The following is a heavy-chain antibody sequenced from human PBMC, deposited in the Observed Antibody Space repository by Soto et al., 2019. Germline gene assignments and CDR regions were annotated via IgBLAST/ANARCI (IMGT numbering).Heavy chain of an antibody. J-gene: IGHJ5*01. Sequence: GGSLRLSCAASGFTFSRYGMNWLRQAPGKGLEWVASISSSTGYVYYADSVKGRFSTSRDNAKNILYLEMYALRTEDTAVYYCARGPWEGRVGDWFESWGQGTLVEVSS. V-gene: IGHV3-21*06. CDR3: ARGPWEGRVGDWFES. D-gene: IGHD1-26*01. CDR1: GFTFSRYG. CDR2: ISSSTGYV.